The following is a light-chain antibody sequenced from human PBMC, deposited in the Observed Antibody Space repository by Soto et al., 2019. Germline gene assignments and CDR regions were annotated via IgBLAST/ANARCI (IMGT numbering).Light chain of an antibody. J-gene: IGLJ2*01. Sequence: QSVLTQPPSVSAAPGQTVTISCSGSSSNVGNNYVSWYQQLPGTAPKLLIYDNNKRPSGIPDRFSGSTSGTSATLVTTGLQTGDEADYYCGTWDSSLSAVVFGGGTKLTVL. CDR3: GTWDSSLSAVV. V-gene: IGLV1-51*01. CDR2: DNN. CDR1: SSNVGNNY.